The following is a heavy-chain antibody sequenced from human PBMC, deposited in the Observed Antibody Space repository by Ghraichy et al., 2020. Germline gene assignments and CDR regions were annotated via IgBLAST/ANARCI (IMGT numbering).Heavy chain of an antibody. CDR2: INTSGDTT. D-gene: IGHD3-22*01. CDR1: GFRFGEFY. V-gene: IGHV3-11*01. J-gene: IGHJ5*02. CDR3: ARLADYFGSSAYYDRFDP. Sequence: GGSLRLSCAASGFRFGEFYMTWIRQAPGKGLECLSYINTSGDTTYYADSVKGRFTISRDNAENSLYLQMSRLRGDDTGVYYCARLADYFGSSAYYDRFDPWGKGTLGTVSS.